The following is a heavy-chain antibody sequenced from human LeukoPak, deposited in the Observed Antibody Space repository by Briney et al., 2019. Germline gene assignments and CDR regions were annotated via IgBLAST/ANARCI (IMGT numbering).Heavy chain of an antibody. V-gene: IGHV3-20*04. CDR1: GFTFSSYG. Sequence: GGSLRLSCAASGFTFSSYGMHWVRQAPGKGLEWVSGINWNGGSTGYADSVKGRFTISRDNAKNSLYLQMNSLRAEDTALYYCARSSSRRYYYYYMDVWGKGTTVTVSS. CDR2: INWNGGST. J-gene: IGHJ6*03. D-gene: IGHD2-2*01. CDR3: ARSSSRRYYYYYMDV.